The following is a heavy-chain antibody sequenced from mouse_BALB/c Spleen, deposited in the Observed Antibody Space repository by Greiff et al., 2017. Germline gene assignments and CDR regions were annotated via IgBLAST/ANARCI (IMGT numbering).Heavy chain of an antibody. Sequence: VQLKESGAELVKPGASVKLSCTASGFNIKDTYMHWVKQRPEQGLEWIGRIDPANGNTKYDPKFQGKATITADTSSNTAYLQLSSLTSEDTAVYYCAGSSYNYFDYWGQGTTLTVSS. J-gene: IGHJ2*01. CDR3: AGSSYNYFDY. CDR2: IDPANGNT. V-gene: IGHV14-3*02. D-gene: IGHD1-1*01. CDR1: GFNIKDTY.